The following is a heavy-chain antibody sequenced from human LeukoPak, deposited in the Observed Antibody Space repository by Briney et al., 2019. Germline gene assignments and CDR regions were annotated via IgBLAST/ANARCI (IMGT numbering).Heavy chain of an antibody. D-gene: IGHD5-12*01. CDR3: ARGLPGYAIDY. Sequence: GESLKISCAASGFTFSSYSMNWVRQAPGKGLEWVSSISSSSSYIYYAGSVKGRFTISRDNAKNSLYLQMNSLRAEDTAVYYCARGLPGYAIDYWGQGTLVTVSS. CDR1: GFTFSSYS. J-gene: IGHJ4*02. V-gene: IGHV3-21*01. CDR2: ISSSSSYI.